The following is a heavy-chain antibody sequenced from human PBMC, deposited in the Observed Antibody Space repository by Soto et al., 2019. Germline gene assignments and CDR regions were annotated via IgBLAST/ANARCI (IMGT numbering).Heavy chain of an antibody. CDR2: IYHSGST. CDR1: GGSISSGGYS. CDR3: AGTQDI. J-gene: IGHJ3*02. Sequence: QLQLQESGSGLVKPSQNLSLTCAVSGGSISSGGYSWSWIRQPPGKGQEWIGYIYHSGSTHYNPPLKRRVTISVDRSKNQFALKLSSVPAADTAVYYCAGTQDIWGRVTMVTVSS. V-gene: IGHV4-30-2*01.